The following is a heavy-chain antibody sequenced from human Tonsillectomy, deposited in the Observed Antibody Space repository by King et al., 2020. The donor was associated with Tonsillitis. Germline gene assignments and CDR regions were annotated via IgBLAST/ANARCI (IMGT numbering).Heavy chain of an antibody. CDR2: IYYSGST. D-gene: IGHD6-13*01. V-gene: IGHV4-59*01. CDR3: ARLPSSSWLNTFDI. CDR1: VGSISSYY. Sequence: QLQESGPGLVKPSETLSLACTVSVGSISSYYWSWIRHPPGKGLEWIGFIYYSGSTNYKPSLNSRVTISVVTAKNQFSLKLRCVTAADTAVYYCARLPSSSWLNTFDIWGQGTMVTVSS. J-gene: IGHJ3*02.